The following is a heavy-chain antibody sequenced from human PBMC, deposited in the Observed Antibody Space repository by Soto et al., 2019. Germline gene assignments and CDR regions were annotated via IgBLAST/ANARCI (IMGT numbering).Heavy chain of an antibody. CDR3: AKGGVVVPAAADYMDV. Sequence: GGSLRLSCAASGFTFDDYAMHWVRQAPGKGLEWVSGISWNSGSIGYADSMKGRFTISRDNAKNSLYLQMNSLRAEDTALYYCAKGGVVVPAAADYMDVWGKGTTVTVSS. CDR2: ISWNSGSI. J-gene: IGHJ6*03. D-gene: IGHD2-2*01. V-gene: IGHV3-9*01. CDR1: GFTFDDYA.